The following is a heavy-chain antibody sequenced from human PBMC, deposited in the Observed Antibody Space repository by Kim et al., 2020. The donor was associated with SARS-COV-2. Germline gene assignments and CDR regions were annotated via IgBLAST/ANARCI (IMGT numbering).Heavy chain of an antibody. CDR3: ASLPRGGSYWGPIDY. D-gene: IGHD1-26*01. V-gene: IGHV4-39*01. J-gene: IGHJ4*02. Sequence: PSLKSRVTISVDTSKNQFSLKLSSVTAADTAVYYCASLPRGGSYWGPIDYWGQGTLVTVSS.